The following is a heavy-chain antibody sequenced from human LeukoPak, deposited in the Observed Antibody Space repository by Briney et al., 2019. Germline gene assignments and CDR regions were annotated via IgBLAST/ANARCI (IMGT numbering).Heavy chain of an antibody. CDR3: ARTTSFTASGYDY. CDR2: MNPNNGDS. J-gene: IGHJ4*02. D-gene: IGHD6-25*01. V-gene: IGHV1-8*03. CDR1: GYTFTNYH. Sequence: ASVKVSCKASGYTFTNYHINWVRHGTGRGLEWMGWMNPNNGDSGYAQKFQGRVTITRDTSISTSYMELRSLRSDDTAVYFCARTTSFTASGYDYWGQGTLVTVSS.